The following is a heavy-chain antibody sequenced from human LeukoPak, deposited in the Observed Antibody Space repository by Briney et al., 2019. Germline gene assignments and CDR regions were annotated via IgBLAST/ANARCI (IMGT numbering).Heavy chain of an antibody. CDR1: GGSFSGYY. CDR3: ARGWAGYYFDY. V-gene: IGHV4-34*01. CDR2: INHSGST. D-gene: IGHD1-26*01. Sequence: SKTLSLTCTVYGGSFSGYYWSWIRQPPGKGLEWIGEINHSGSTNYNPSLKSRVTISVDTSKNQFSLKLSSVTAADTAVYYCARGWAGYYFDYWGQGTLVTVSS. J-gene: IGHJ4*02.